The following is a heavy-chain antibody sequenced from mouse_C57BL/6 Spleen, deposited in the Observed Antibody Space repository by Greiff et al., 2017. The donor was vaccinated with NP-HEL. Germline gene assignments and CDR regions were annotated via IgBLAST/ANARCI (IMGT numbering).Heavy chain of an antibody. Sequence: VQLQQSGPELVKPGASVKISCKASGYAFSSSWMNWVKQRPGKGLEWIGRIYPGDGDTNYNGKFKGKATLTADKSSSTAYMQLSILTSEDSAVYFCARSGTTVVDWYFDVWGTGTTVTVSS. V-gene: IGHV1-82*01. D-gene: IGHD1-1*01. CDR3: ARSGTTVVDWYFDV. CDR1: GYAFSSSW. J-gene: IGHJ1*03. CDR2: IYPGDGDT.